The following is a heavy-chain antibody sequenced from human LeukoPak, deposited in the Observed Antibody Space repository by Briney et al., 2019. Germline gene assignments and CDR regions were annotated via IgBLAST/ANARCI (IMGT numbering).Heavy chain of an antibody. J-gene: IGHJ4*02. CDR1: GFTFSRYS. D-gene: IGHD1-26*01. V-gene: IGHV3-21*01. Sequence: SGGSLRLFCAASGFTFSRYSMNWVRQAPGKGGEWVSSISISSIYIYYADSVKGRFTISRDNAKNSLYLQMNSLRAEDTAVYYCAREWGLRQRNFDYWGQGTLVTVSS. CDR3: AREWGLRQRNFDY. CDR2: ISISSIYI.